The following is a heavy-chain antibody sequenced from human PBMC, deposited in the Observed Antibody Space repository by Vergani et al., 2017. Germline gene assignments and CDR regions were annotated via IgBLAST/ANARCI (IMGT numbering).Heavy chain of an antibody. CDR3: ARGSRYSSSSPSYYYYMDV. V-gene: IGHV4-34*01. J-gene: IGHJ6*03. Sequence: QVQLHPFGAGLFKPSETLSLTCAVYGGSFSGYYWSWIRQPPGKGLEWIGEMNHSGRTNYNPSLKSRVTISVDTSKNQFSLKLSTVTAAETAVYYCARGSRYSSSSPSYYYYMDVWGKGTTVTVAS. D-gene: IGHD6-6*01. CDR2: MNHSGRT. CDR1: GGSFSGYY.